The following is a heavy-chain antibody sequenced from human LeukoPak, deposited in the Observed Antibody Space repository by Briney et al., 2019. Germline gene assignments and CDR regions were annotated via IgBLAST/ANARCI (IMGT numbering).Heavy chain of an antibody. CDR3: AKNNDFWSGPYYYYYMDV. J-gene: IGHJ6*03. CDR2: ISGSGGST. V-gene: IGHV3-23*01. D-gene: IGHD3-3*01. Sequence: GGSLRLSXAASGFTFSSYAMSWVRQAPGKGLEWVSAISGSGGSTYYADSVKGRFTISRDNSKNTLYLQMNSLRAEDTAVYYCAKNNDFWSGPYYYYYMDVWGKGTTVTVSS. CDR1: GFTFSSYA.